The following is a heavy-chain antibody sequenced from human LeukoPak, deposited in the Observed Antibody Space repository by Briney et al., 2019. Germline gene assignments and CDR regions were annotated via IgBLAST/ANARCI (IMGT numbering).Heavy chain of an antibody. Sequence: ASVKVSCKASGYTFTDYYMHWVRQAPGQGLEWMGWINPNSGGTNYAQKFQGRVTMTRDTSISTAYMELSRLRSDDTAVYYCARDSKVFGEPGGMDVWGQGTTVTVSS. CDR2: INPNSGGT. D-gene: IGHD3-3*01. J-gene: IGHJ6*02. V-gene: IGHV1-2*02. CDR1: GYTFTDYY. CDR3: ARDSKVFGEPGGMDV.